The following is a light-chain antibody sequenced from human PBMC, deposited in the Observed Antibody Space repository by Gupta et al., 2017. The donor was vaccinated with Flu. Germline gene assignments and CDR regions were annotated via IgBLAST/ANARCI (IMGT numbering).Light chain of an antibody. Sequence: DIKLTHYPSSLSASVGDRVTIACQARQGIMNYLNWYQQKPGKAPKLLIYVASKLETGVPSRFSGSGSGTDFTLTISSLQPEDFATYYCQQNYNLPVAFGQGTKLEI. CDR3: QQNYNLPVA. CDR2: VAS. J-gene: IGKJ2*01. CDR1: QGIMNY. V-gene: IGKV1-33*01.